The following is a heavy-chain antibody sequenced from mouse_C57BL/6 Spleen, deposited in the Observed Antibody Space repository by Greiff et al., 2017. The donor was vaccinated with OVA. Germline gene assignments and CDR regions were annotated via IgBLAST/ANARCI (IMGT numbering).Heavy chain of an antibody. Sequence: EVQLQQSGPGLAKPSQTLSLSCSVTGYSITSDYWNWIRKFPGNKLEYMGYISYSGSTYYNPSLKSRISITRDTSKNQYYLQLNSVTTEDTATYYGATSFYYYSNSYYFDYWGQGTTLTVSS. V-gene: IGHV3-8*01. CDR3: ATSFYYYSNSYYFDY. J-gene: IGHJ2*01. CDR2: ISYSGST. CDR1: GYSITSDY. D-gene: IGHD2-5*01.